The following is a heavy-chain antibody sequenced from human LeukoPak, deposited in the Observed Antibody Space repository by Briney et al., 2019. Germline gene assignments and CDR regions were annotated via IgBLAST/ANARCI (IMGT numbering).Heavy chain of an antibody. J-gene: IGHJ4*02. CDR2: ISAYNGNT. CDR1: GYTFTNYG. D-gene: IGHD6-19*01. Sequence: ASVKVSCKASGYTFTNYGISWVRQAPGQGLEWMGWISAYNGNTNYAQKLQGRVTMTTDTSTSTAYMELRSLRSDDTAVYYCARDLRIAVAGPFDYWGQGTLVTVSS. CDR3: ARDLRIAVAGPFDY. V-gene: IGHV1-18*01.